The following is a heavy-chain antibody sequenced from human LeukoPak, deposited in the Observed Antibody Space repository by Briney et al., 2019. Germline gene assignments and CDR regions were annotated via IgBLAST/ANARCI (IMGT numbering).Heavy chain of an antibody. CDR3: ARDPVSYCSGGSCYSAGWFDP. CDR2: INSDGSST. CDR1: GFTFSSYW. Sequence: GGSLRLSCAASGFTFSSYWMHWVRQAPGKVLVWVARINSDGSSTSYADSVKGRFTISRDNAKNTLYLQMNSLRAEDTAVYYCARDPVSYCSGGSCYSAGWFDPWGQGTLVTVSS. J-gene: IGHJ5*02. V-gene: IGHV3-74*01. D-gene: IGHD2-15*01.